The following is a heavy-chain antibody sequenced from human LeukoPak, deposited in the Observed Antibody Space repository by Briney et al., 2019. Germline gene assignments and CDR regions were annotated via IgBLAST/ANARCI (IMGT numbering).Heavy chain of an antibody. Sequence: GGSLRLSCAASGFTFSNYGMHWVRQAPGKGLEWVAVIWYDGSNKYYADSVKGRFTISRDNSKNTLYLQMNSLRAEDTAVYYCAKDTPRGYFDYWGQGTLVTVSS. CDR2: IWYDGSNK. J-gene: IGHJ4*02. CDR3: AKDTPRGYFDY. V-gene: IGHV3-33*06. CDR1: GFTFSNYG. D-gene: IGHD3-10*01.